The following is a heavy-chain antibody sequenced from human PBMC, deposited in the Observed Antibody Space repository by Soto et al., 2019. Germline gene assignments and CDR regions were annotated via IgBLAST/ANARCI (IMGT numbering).Heavy chain of an antibody. CDR1: GFTFSSYG. CDR2: ISYDGSNK. CDR3: AKDITIVRGAPGGFDY. D-gene: IGHD3-10*01. Sequence: PGGSLSLSCTASGFTFSSYGMHWVRQAPGKGLEWVAVISYDGSNKYYADSVKGRFTISRDNSKNTLYLQMNSLRAEDTAVYYCAKDITIVRGAPGGFDYWGQGTLVTVSS. V-gene: IGHV3-30*18. J-gene: IGHJ4*02.